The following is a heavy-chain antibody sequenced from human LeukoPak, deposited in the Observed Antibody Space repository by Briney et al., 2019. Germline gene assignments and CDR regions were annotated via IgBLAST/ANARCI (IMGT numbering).Heavy chain of an antibody. CDR2: IYGGGEAT. J-gene: IGHJ3*01. V-gene: IGHV3-23*01. CDR1: GHTFKINA. Sequence: GGSLRLSCAASGHTFKINAMSSVRQAPGGGLEWVSAIYGGGEATEYADSVKGRFTISRDTRTNTLYLQMNSRPPERTSVYYCARCAASCYANAFDVWGQGTLLTVSS. CDR3: ARCAASCYANAFDV. D-gene: IGHD2-2*01.